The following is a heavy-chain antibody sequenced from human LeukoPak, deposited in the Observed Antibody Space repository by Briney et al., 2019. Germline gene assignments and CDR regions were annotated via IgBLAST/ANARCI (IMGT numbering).Heavy chain of an antibody. J-gene: IGHJ4*02. D-gene: IGHD2-15*01. Sequence: PGGSLRLSCAASGFTFSSFAMSWLRQAPGKGLQWVSAISGSGGSTYYADSVKGRFTISRDNSKNTLYLQMNSLRAEDTAVYYCAKVGVVVAATLYFDYWGQGTLVTVSS. CDR2: ISGSGGST. CDR1: GFTFSSFA. CDR3: AKVGVVVAATLYFDY. V-gene: IGHV3-23*01.